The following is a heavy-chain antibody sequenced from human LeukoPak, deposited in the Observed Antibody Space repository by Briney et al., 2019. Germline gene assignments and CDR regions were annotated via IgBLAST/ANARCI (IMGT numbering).Heavy chain of an antibody. D-gene: IGHD6-19*01. V-gene: IGHV1-69*06. CDR2: IIPIFGTA. Sequence: GSSVKVSCKASGGTFSSYAISWVRQAPGQGIEWMGGIIPIFGTANYAQKFQGRVTITADKSTSTAYMELSSLRSEDTAVYYCARGRGRYSSGWYPYYYYGMDVWGKGTTVTVSS. J-gene: IGHJ6*04. CDR1: GGTFSSYA. CDR3: ARGRGRYSSGWYPYYYYGMDV.